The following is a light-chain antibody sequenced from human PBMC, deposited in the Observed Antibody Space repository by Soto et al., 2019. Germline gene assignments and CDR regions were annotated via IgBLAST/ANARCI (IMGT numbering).Light chain of an antibody. CDR1: ERISSNF. CDR2: GAS. Sequence: VLTQSPGTLSLSPGERATLSCRASERISSNFLAWYQQRPGQAPRLLIYGASTRASGIPDRFSGSGSGTDFALTISRLEPEDFAVYYCQQYGTSPFTFGPGPQWRSN. J-gene: IGKJ3*01. CDR3: QQYGTSPFT. V-gene: IGKV3-20*01.